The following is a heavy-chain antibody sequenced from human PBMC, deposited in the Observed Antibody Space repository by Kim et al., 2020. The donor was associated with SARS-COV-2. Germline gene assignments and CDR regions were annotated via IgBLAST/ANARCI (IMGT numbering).Heavy chain of an antibody. CDR2: ISSNGGST. CDR3: VKDAYCGGDCSHDAFDI. D-gene: IGHD2-21*02. CDR1: GFTFSSYA. J-gene: IGHJ3*02. Sequence: GGSLRLSCSASGFTFSSYAMHWVRQAPGKGLEYVSAISSNGGSTYYADSVKGRFTISRDNSKNTLYLQMSSLRAEDTAVYYCVKDAYCGGDCSHDAFDIWGQGTMVTVSS. V-gene: IGHV3-64D*06.